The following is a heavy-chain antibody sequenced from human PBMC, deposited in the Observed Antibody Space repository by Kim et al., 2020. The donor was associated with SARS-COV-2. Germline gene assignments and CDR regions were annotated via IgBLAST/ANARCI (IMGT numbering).Heavy chain of an antibody. J-gene: IGHJ6*02. D-gene: IGHD3-10*01. V-gene: IGHV4-61*01. CDR2: IYYSGST. CDR1: GGSVSSGSYY. CDR3: ARESLGASRYYYGSIPPLGPASRMDV. Sequence: SETLSLTCTVSGGSVSSGSYYWSWIRQPPGKGLEWIGYIYYSGSTNYNPSLKSRVTISVDTSKNQFSLKLSSVTAADTAVYYCARESLGASRYYYGSIPPLGPASRMDVWGQGTTVTVSS.